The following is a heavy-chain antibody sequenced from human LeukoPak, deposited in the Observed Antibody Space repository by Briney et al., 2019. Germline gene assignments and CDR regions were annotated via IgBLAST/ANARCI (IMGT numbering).Heavy chain of an antibody. CDR2: IYYSGST. CDR1: GGSISSSSYY. CDR3: ARELQETTRPLN. Sequence: SETLSLTCTVSGGSISSSSYYWGWIRQPPGKGLEWIGSIYYSGSTYYNPSLKSRVTISVDTSKNQFSLKLSSVTAADTAVYYCARELQETTRPLNWGQGTLVTVSS. D-gene: IGHD5-24*01. J-gene: IGHJ4*02. V-gene: IGHV4-39*07.